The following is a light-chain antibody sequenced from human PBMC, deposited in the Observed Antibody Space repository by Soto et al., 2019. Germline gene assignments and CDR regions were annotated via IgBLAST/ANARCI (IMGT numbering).Light chain of an antibody. J-gene: IGLJ1*01. Sequence: QSVLTQPRSVSGSPGQSVTISCTGTSGDVGLYDYVSWYQHHPGKAPKLMIYDVTKRPSGVPDRFSGSKSGNTASLTISGLQAEDEADYYCCSYAGSYTFYVFGTGTKV. V-gene: IGLV2-11*01. CDR1: SGDVGLYDY. CDR2: DVT. CDR3: CSYAGSYTFYV.